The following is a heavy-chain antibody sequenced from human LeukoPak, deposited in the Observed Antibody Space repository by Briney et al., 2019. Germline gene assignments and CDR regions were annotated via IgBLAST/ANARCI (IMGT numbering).Heavy chain of an antibody. CDR3: ARESVAGFVVPATFDY. V-gene: IGHV3-48*03. CDR1: GFTFSSYE. D-gene: IGHD2-2*01. Sequence: GGSLRLSCAASGFTFSSYEMNWVRQAPGKGLEWVSYISSSGSTIYYADSVKGRFTISRDNAKNSLYLQMNSLRAEDTAVYYCARESVAGFVVPATFDYWGQGTLVTVSS. J-gene: IGHJ4*02. CDR2: ISSSGSTI.